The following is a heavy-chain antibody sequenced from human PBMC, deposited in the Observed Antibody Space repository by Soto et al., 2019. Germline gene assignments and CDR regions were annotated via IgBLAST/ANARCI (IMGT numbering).Heavy chain of an antibody. J-gene: IGHJ3*02. CDR3: AKLTIFWAEMVNAFDI. Sequence: GGSLRLSCAASGFTFSSYAMNWVRQAPGKGLEWVSAISGSGGSTYYADSVKGRFTISRDNSKNTLYLQMNSLRAEDTAVYYCAKLTIFWAEMVNAFDIWGQGTMVTVS. V-gene: IGHV3-23*01. CDR1: GFTFSSYA. CDR2: ISGSGGST. D-gene: IGHD3-9*01.